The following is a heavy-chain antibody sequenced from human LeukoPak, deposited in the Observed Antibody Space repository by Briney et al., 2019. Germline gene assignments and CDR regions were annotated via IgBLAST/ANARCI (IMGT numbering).Heavy chain of an antibody. J-gene: IGHJ3*02. D-gene: IGHD3-16*01. Sequence: GGSRRLSWAASGFTFSSYSMNWVRQAPGKGLEWVSSISSSSSYIYYADSVKGRFTISRDNAKNSLYLQMNSLRAEDTAVYYCARESRPGGVGIGAFDIWGQGTMVTVSS. CDR2: ISSSSSYI. CDR1: GFTFSSYS. CDR3: ARESRPGGVGIGAFDI. V-gene: IGHV3-21*04.